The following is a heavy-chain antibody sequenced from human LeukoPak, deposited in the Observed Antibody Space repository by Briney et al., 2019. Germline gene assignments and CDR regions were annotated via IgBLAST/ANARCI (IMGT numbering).Heavy chain of an antibody. D-gene: IGHD3-10*01. CDR2: IYSSGTT. J-gene: IGHJ4*02. CDR1: GVSISTSVYY. CDR3: ARGLPGRGSDY. Sequence: SETLSLTCSVSGVSISTSVYYWGWIRQSPGRGPEWIGTIYSSGTTFYNPSLESRVTISLGVSTSSDTSENRFSLRMVSVTAADTAMYYCARGLPGRGSDYWGQGTLVTVSS. V-gene: IGHV4-39*07.